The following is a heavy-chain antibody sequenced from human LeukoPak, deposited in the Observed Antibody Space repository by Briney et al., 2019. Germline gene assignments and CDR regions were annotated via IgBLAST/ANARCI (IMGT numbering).Heavy chain of an antibody. CDR2: IITIFGTA. Sequence: ASVKVSCKASGGTFSSYAISWVRQAPGQGLELMEGIITIFGTANYAQRFQGRVTITTDESTSTAYMELSSLRSEETAVYYCSRPGGSSSSQFDFWGQGTLVTVSS. D-gene: IGHD6-6*01. V-gene: IGHV1-69*05. CDR3: SRPGGSSSSQFDF. CDR1: GGTFSSYA. J-gene: IGHJ4*02.